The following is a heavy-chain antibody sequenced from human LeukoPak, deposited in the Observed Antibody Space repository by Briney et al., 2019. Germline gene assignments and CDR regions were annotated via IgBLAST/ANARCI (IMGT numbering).Heavy chain of an antibody. CDR2: LRVDGGGT. J-gene: IGHJ4*02. Sequence: GGSLRLSCAASGFTFSNYVMSWVRQAPGKGLEWVSALRVDGGGTFYADSVKGRFTVSRDASKNTLYLKMYSTRAEDTAVYFCARYVLFITPQYYWGQGTLVTVSS. D-gene: IGHD3-16*01. V-gene: IGHV3-23*01. CDR3: ARYVLFITPQYY. CDR1: GFTFSNYV.